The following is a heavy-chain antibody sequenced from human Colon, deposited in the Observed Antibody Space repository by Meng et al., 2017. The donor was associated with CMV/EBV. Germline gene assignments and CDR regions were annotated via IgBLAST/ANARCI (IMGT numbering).Heavy chain of an antibody. CDR1: GFGFSNYE. CDR2: ISDSGSTI. J-gene: IGHJ4*02. V-gene: IGHV3-48*03. Sequence: GESLKISCMAFGFGFSNYEMNWVRQAPGQGLEWISYISDSGSTIYYADSVRGRFTISRDNARNSLYLFMHTLRAEDTAVYYCARVGSSSGFDYWGLGTLVTVSS. D-gene: IGHD6-6*01. CDR3: ARVGSSSGFDY.